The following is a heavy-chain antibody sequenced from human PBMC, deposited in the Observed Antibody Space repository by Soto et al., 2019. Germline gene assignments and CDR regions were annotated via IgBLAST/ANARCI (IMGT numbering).Heavy chain of an antibody. V-gene: IGHV3-21*01. D-gene: IGHD6-13*01. J-gene: IGHJ6*02. CDR2: ISSSSSYI. CDR3: ARDGAAANYYYYYGMDV. Sequence: PGGSLRLSCAASGFTFSSYSMNWVRQSPGKGLEWVSSISSSSSYIYYADSVKGRFTISRDNAKNSLYLQMNSLRAEDTAVYYCARDGAAANYYYYYGMDVWGQGTTVTVSS. CDR1: GFTFSSYS.